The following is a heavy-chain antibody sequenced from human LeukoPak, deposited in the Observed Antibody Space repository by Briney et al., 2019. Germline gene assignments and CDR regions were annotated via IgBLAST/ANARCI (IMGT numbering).Heavy chain of an antibody. Sequence: ASVKVSCKASGYTFTGYAMDWVRQAPGQRLEWMGWINTGNGDTKYSQKVQGRATITRDTSASTAYMELSSLRSEDTAVYYCARDRRSYYESRGYTFDYGGQGTLFIVS. CDR3: ARDRRSYYESRGYTFDY. CDR2: INTGNGDT. J-gene: IGHJ4*02. D-gene: IGHD3-22*01. V-gene: IGHV1-3*04. CDR1: GYTFTGYA.